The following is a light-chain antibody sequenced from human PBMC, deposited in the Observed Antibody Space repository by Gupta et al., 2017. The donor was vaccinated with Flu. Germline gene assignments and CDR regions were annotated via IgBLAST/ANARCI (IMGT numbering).Light chain of an antibody. V-gene: IGLV3-1*01. Sequence: SSALPPSPSVAVSPGQPARITCFGDKLGDKYACWYQQKAGQSPVLVIYQDTKRPSGIPARFSGSNYGNTATLTISGTQAMDEADYYCQAWDSTAGGVFGGGTKLTVL. CDR3: QAWDSTAGGV. J-gene: IGLJ2*01. CDR2: QDT. CDR1: KLGDKY.